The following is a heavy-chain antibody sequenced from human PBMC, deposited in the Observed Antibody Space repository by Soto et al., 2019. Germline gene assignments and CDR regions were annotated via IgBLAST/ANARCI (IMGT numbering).Heavy chain of an antibody. J-gene: IGHJ4*02. CDR3: AHRPTAGRDY. CDR1: GFSLNSRGLG. Sequence: QITSKESGPTLVKPTQTLTLTCTFSGFSLNSRGLGVAWIRQPPGKALEWLALIYWNDDKRYSPSLKSRLTIPKDTSKNQVVLTLTNVDPMDTDKYFCAHRPTAGRDYWGQGTIVTVAS. V-gene: IGHV2-5*01. CDR2: IYWNDDK.